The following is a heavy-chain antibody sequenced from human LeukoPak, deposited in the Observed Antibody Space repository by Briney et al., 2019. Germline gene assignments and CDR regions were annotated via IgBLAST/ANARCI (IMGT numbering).Heavy chain of an antibody. J-gene: IGHJ2*01. CDR2: IYYSGST. CDR1: GGSISSSSYY. V-gene: IGHV4-39*01. Sequence: PSETLSLTCTVSGGSISSSSYYWGWIRQPPGKGLEWIGSIYYSGSTYYNPSLKSRVTISVDTSKNQFSLKLSSVTAADTAVYYXXXPXXKGTYCXXXXXXXXWXXDLXGRGTLVTV. D-gene: IGHD2-21*01. CDR3: XXPXXKGTYCXXXXXXXXWXXDL.